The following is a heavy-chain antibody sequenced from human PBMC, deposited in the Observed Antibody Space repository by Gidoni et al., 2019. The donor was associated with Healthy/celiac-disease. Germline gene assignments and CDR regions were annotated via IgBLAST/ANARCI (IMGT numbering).Heavy chain of an antibody. J-gene: IGHJ4*02. CDR3: TRRGIAAAGTDY. CDR2: IRSKANSYAT. V-gene: IGHV3-73*02. CDR1: GFTFSGSA. D-gene: IGHD6-13*01. Sequence: EVQLVESGGGLVQPGGSLKLSCAASGFTFSGSAMHWFRQASGKGLGWVGRIRSKANSYATAYAASVKGRFTISRDDSKNTAYLQMNSLKTEDTAVYYCTRRGIAAAGTDYWGQGTLVTVSS.